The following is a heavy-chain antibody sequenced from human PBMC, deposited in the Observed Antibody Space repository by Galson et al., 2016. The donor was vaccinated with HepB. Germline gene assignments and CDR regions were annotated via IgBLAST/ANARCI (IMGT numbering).Heavy chain of an antibody. CDR1: GGSIRSGDYY. J-gene: IGHJ5*02. CDR2: IFYSGSA. V-gene: IGHV4-30-4*01. Sequence: TLSLTCSVSGGSIRSGDYYWSWIRQPPGKGLEWIGYIFYSGSAYYNPSLKSRVTLSVDTSKNQFSLKLSSVTAADTAVYYCARDRLYYDILTGTSYWFDPWGQGTLSPSPQ. CDR3: ARDRLYYDILTGTSYWFDP. D-gene: IGHD3-9*01.